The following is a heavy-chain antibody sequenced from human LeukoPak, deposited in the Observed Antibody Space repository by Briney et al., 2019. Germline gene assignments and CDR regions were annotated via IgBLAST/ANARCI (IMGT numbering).Heavy chain of an antibody. D-gene: IGHD3-16*01. CDR3: AKGGYDYALSASHLDY. J-gene: IGHJ4*02. V-gene: IGHV3-23*01. CDR1: GFTFSSYE. Sequence: GGSLRLSCAASGFTFSSYEMNWVRQAPGKGLEWVSAISGSGGSTYYADSVKGRFTISRDNSKNTLYLQMNSLRAEDTAIYYCAKGGYDYALSASHLDYWGQGTLVTVSS. CDR2: ISGSGGST.